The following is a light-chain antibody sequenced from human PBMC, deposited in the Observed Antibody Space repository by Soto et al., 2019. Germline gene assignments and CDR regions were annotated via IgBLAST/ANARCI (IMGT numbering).Light chain of an antibody. Sequence: EIVLTQSPVTLSVSPGESATLSCRASQSVSTNLAWYQQKPGQAPRLLIYGAYTRATAVPDRFSGSGSGTDXTLXXSSLQSEDFXVYYCQQYHSWRSFGQGTKVESK. V-gene: IGKV3-15*01. CDR3: QQYHSWRS. J-gene: IGKJ1*01. CDR2: GAY. CDR1: QSVSTN.